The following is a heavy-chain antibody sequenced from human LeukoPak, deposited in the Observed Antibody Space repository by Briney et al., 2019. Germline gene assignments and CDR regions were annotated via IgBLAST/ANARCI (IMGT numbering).Heavy chain of an antibody. CDR1: GGSISSSSYY. Sequence: PSETLSLTCTVSGGSISSSSYYWGWIRQPPGKGLEWIGSLYYSGSTYYNPSLKSRVTISVDTSKNQFSLKLSSVTAADTAVYYCSLYSSSWYESKAGFDYWGQGTLVTVSS. CDR2: LYYSGST. D-gene: IGHD6-13*01. J-gene: IGHJ4*02. CDR3: SLYSSSWYESKAGFDY. V-gene: IGHV4-39*01.